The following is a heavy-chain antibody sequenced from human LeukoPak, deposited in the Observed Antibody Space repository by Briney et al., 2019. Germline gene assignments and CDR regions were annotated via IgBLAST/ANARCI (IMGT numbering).Heavy chain of an antibody. CDR1: GGSFSGYY. D-gene: IGHD3-22*01. CDR3: ARGRRYYYDSSGYFF. CDR2: INHSGST. J-gene: IGHJ4*02. Sequence: SETLSLTCAVYGGSFSGYYWRWIRQPPGKGLEWIGEINHSGSTNYNPSLKSRVTISVDTSKNQFSLKLSSVTAADMAVYYCARGRRYYYDSSGYFFWGQGTLVTVSS. V-gene: IGHV4-34*01.